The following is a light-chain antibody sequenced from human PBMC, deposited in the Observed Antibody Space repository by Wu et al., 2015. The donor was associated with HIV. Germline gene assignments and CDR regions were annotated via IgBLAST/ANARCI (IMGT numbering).Light chain of an antibody. CDR2: DAS. V-gene: IGKV3-11*01. CDR3: QQRGYWGT. Sequence: DIALTQSPGTLSLSPGETATFSCRVSQSVGTYFAWYQQKPGQAPSLLIYDASTRATGIPARFSGSGSGTDFTLTISSLEPEDFAVYYCQQRGYWGTFGGGTKVETK. J-gene: IGKJ4*01. CDR1: QSVGTY.